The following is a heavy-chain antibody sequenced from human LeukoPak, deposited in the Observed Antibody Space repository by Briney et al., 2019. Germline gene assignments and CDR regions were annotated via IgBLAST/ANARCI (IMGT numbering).Heavy chain of an antibody. Sequence: GGSLRLSCAASGFTFSNYAMSWVRQAPGKGLEWVSAIINSGGNTYYADSVKGRFTISRDNSKNTLHLQMNSLRAEDTAVYYCAKEYSSNWGYMEVWGKGNTVTVSS. J-gene: IGHJ6*03. V-gene: IGHV3-23*01. D-gene: IGHD6-13*01. CDR2: IINSGGNT. CDR1: GFTFSNYA. CDR3: AKEYSSNWGYMEV.